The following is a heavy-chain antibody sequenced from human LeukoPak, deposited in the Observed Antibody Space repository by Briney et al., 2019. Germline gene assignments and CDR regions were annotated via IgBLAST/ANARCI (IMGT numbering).Heavy chain of an antibody. CDR3: ARQPSGYEPFDY. V-gene: IGHV1-18*04. J-gene: IGHJ4*02. Sequence: GVSVKVSCKASSYTFTSYGISWVRQAPGQGLEWMGWISAYNGNTNYAQKLQGRVTMTTDTSTSTAYMELRSLRSDDTAVYYCARQPSGYEPFDYWGQGTLVTVSS. CDR1: SYTFTSYG. D-gene: IGHD5-12*01. CDR2: ISAYNGNT.